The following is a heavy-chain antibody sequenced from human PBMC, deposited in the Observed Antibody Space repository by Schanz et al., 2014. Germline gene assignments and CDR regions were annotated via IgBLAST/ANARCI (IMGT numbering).Heavy chain of an antibody. J-gene: IGHJ4*02. CDR2: ISSSGSYI. V-gene: IGHV3-21*01. D-gene: IGHD6-19*01. CDR1: GFTISSYS. CDR3: AIIGVMVAVARTRADY. Sequence: DVQLLESGGGLVQPGGSLRLSCAASGFTISSYSMNWVRQAPGKGLEWVSSISSSGSYIYYADSVKGRFSISRDNAKNSLFLQMNRLRAEDTALYYCAIIGVMVAVARTRADYWGQGTLVTVSS.